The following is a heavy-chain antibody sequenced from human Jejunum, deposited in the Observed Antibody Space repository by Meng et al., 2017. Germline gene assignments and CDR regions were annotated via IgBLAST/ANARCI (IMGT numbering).Heavy chain of an antibody. Sequence: SETLSLTCTVPGGSINSGYNHWSWIRQPAGEGLEWIGRIYTSGSTSYNPSLKSRVTISVETSKNQFSLKLSSVTAADTAVYYCARLLGGATRIDPWGQGTRVTVSS. CDR2: IYTSGST. V-gene: IGHV4-61*02. J-gene: IGHJ5*02. CDR1: GGSINSGYNH. D-gene: IGHD1-26*01. CDR3: ARLLGGATRIDP.